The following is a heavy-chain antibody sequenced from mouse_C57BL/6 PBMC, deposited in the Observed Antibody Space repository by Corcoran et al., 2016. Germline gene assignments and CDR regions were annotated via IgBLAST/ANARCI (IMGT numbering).Heavy chain of an antibody. Sequence: EVQLQQSVAELVRPGASVKLSCTASGFNIKNTYMHWVKQRPEQGLAWIGRIDPANGHTKYAPKFQGKATITADTSSNTDYLQLSSLTSEDTASYYCARWDYYGSSYYAMDYLCQGTSVTVSS. J-gene: IGHJ4*01. CDR3: ARWDYYGSSYYAMDY. CDR2: IDPANGHT. CDR1: GFNIKNTY. V-gene: IGHV14-3*01. D-gene: IGHD1-1*01.